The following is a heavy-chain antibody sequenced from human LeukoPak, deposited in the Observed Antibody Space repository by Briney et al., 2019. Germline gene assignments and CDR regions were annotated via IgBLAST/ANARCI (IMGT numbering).Heavy chain of an antibody. J-gene: IGHJ4*02. V-gene: IGHV1-69*04. Sequence: SVKVSCKASGGTFSSYAISWVRQAPGQGLEWMGRIIPTLGIANYAQKFQGRVTITADKSTSTANMELSSLRSEDTAVYYCASHPSGSFDYWGQGTLVTVSS. CDR3: ASHPSGSFDY. CDR2: IIPTLGIA. D-gene: IGHD1-26*01. CDR1: GGTFSSYA.